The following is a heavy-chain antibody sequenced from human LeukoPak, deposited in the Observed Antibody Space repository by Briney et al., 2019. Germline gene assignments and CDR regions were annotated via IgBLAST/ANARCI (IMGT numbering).Heavy chain of an antibody. CDR3: TRDRSRAEDD. CDR2: INQGGSDK. J-gene: IGHJ4*02. Sequence: GGSQRLSCAPSGFTFSGQWMSWARQAPGKGLEWVANINQGGSDKYYVDSVKGRFTISRDNANNLLYLQMNSLRGEDTAVYYCTRDRSRAEDDWGQGTLVTVSS. V-gene: IGHV3-7*01. CDR1: GFTFSGQW. D-gene: IGHD1-14*01.